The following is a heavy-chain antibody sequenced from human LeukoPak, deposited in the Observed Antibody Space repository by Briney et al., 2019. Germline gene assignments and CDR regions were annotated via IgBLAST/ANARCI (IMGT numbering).Heavy chain of an antibody. CDR2: ISSSSSTI. CDR3: ARDSRGYSYGSSNWFDP. V-gene: IGHV3-48*02. J-gene: IGHJ5*02. CDR1: GFTFSSYS. Sequence: PGGSLRPSCAASGFTFSSYSMNWVRQAPGKGLEWVSYISSSSSTIYYADSVKGRFTISRDNAKNSLYLQMNSLRDEDTAVYYCARDSRGYSYGSSNWFDPWGQGTLVTVSS. D-gene: IGHD5-18*01.